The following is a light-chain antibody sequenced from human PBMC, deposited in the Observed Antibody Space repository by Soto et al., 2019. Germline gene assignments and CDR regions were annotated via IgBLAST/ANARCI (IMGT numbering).Light chain of an antibody. CDR1: QSVSYTY. Sequence: ESVLTQSPGTLSLSPGERATLSCRASQSVSYTYLAWYQQKPGQAPRLLIYGASSRAPGIPERFSGSGSGTDFTLTISGLEPEDAALYYCQQYGRSRYTFGQGTKVEIK. CDR2: GAS. CDR3: QQYGRSRYT. J-gene: IGKJ2*01. V-gene: IGKV3-20*01.